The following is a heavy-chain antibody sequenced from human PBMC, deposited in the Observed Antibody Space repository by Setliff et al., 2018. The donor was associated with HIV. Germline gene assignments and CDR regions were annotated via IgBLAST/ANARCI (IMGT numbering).Heavy chain of an antibody. V-gene: IGHV1-69*13. D-gene: IGHD5-12*01. Sequence: SVKVSCKASGVTFRRFAFSWVRQAPGQGLEWMGGIIPMFGTTNYAQKFQGRVTITADESTSTVYMELTSLRFEDTAVYYCARVGEMATIGYSYYYRDVWGKGTTVTVSS. J-gene: IGHJ6*03. CDR3: ARVGEMATIGYSYYYRDV. CDR2: IIPMFGTT. CDR1: GVTFRRFA.